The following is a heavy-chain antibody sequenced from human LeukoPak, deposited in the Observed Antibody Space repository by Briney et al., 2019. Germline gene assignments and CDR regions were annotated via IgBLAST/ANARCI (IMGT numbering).Heavy chain of an antibody. Sequence: SSETLFLTCTVSGGSISSYYWSWIRQPPGKGLEWIGYIYYSGSTNYNPSLKSRVTISVDTSKNQFSLKLSSVTAADTAVYYCARLYGDSSWYIRYYFDYWGQGTLVTVSS. V-gene: IGHV4-59*08. D-gene: IGHD6-13*01. J-gene: IGHJ4*02. CDR1: GGSISSYY. CDR2: IYYSGST. CDR3: ARLYGDSSWYIRYYFDY.